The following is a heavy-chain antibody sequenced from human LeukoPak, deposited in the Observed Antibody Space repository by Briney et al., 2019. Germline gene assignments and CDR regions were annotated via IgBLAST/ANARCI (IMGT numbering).Heavy chain of an antibody. V-gene: IGHV4-59*01. CDR3: ARGGASSKWFDP. Sequence: SETLSLTCTVSGDSLSGYYWSWIRQPPGKGLAWIAFIESSATSIYNLSLKSRVSITVYTSKNQFSLNVRSVTAADTAVYYCARGGASSKWFDPWGQGTLVTVSS. CDR1: GDSLSGYY. CDR2: IESSATS. D-gene: IGHD6-13*01. J-gene: IGHJ5*02.